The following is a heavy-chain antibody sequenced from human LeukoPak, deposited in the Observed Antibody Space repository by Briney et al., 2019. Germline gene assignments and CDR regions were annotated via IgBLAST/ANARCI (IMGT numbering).Heavy chain of an antibody. CDR2: IYYSGST. CDR1: GGSISSGDYY. D-gene: IGHD2-2*01. Sequence: PSQTLSLTCTVSGGSISSGDYYWSWIRQPPGKGLEWIGYIYYSGSTYYNPSLKSRVTISVDTSKNQFSLKLSSVTAADTAVYYCAGGDCSSTSCSFGYWGQGTLVTVSS. CDR3: AGGDCSSTSCSFGY. V-gene: IGHV4-30-4*01. J-gene: IGHJ4*02.